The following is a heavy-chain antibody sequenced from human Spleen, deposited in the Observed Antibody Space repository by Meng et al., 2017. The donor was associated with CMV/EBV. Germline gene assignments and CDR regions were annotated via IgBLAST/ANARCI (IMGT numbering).Heavy chain of an antibody. V-gene: IGHV3-9*01. CDR2: INWKSGFI. J-gene: IGHJ6*02. CDR1: GFTFDDYA. Sequence: LSLTCAASGFTFDDYAMHWVRQVPGKGLEWVSGINWKSGFIGYADSVKGRFTISRDNGKNSLYLQMNSLRADDTALYYCAKDISWEIAAPQGTAIGGMDVWGQGTTVTVS. CDR3: AKDISWEIAAPQGTAIGGMDV. D-gene: IGHD2-21*02.